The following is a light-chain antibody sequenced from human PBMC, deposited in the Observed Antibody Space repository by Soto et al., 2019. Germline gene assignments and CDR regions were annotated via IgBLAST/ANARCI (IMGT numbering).Light chain of an antibody. CDR1: QSISSSY. V-gene: IGKV3-20*01. J-gene: IGKJ2*01. Sequence: EIVLTQSPGTLSLSPGERATLSCRASQSISSSYLTWYQQKPGQAPRLLIYGASNRATGIPDRFSGSGSGTDFTLTISRLEPEDVAVYYCQQYGSSFRYTFGQGTKLEIK. CDR2: GAS. CDR3: QQYGSSFRYT.